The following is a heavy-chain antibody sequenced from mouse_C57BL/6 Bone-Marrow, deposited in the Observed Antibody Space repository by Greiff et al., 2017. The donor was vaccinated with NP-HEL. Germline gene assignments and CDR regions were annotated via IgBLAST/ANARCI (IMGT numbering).Heavy chain of an antibody. V-gene: IGHV4-1*01. J-gene: IGHJ3*01. CDR1: GVDFSRYW. D-gene: IGHD1-1*01. CDR3: ARYYYGSPV. Sequence: EAGGVDFSRYWMSWVRRAPGKGLEWIGEINPDSSTINYAPSLKDKFIISRDNAKNTLYLQMSKVRSEDTAMYYCARYYYGSPVGGQGTLVTVSA. CDR2: INPDSSTI.